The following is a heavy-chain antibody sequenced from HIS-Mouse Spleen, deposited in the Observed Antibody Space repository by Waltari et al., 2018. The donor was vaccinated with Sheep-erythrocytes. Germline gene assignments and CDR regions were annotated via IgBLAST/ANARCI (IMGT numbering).Heavy chain of an antibody. V-gene: IGHV5-51*03. CDR1: GYSFPSYW. Sequence: EVQLVQSGAEVKKPGESLKISCKGSGYSFPSYWIGWVRQMPGKGLEWMGIIYPGDPDTSYSPSFQGQVTISADKSISTAYLQWSSLKASDTAMYYCARRTYYDFWSGYYTDAFDIWGQGTMVTVSS. CDR3: ARRTYYDFWSGYYTDAFDI. J-gene: IGHJ3*02. CDR2: IYPGDPDT. D-gene: IGHD3-3*01.